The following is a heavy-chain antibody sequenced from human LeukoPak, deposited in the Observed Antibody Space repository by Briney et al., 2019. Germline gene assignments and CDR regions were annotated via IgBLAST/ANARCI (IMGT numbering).Heavy chain of an antibody. J-gene: IGHJ4*02. D-gene: IGHD3-9*01. CDR2: MNPNSGNT. Sequence: ASVKVSCRASGYTFTSYDINWVRQATGQGLEWMGWMNPNSGNTGYAQKFQGRVTMTRNTSISTAYMELSSLRSEDTAVYYCARGHYDILTGTIWGQGTLVTVSS. CDR1: GYTFTSYD. CDR3: ARGHYDILTGTI. V-gene: IGHV1-8*01.